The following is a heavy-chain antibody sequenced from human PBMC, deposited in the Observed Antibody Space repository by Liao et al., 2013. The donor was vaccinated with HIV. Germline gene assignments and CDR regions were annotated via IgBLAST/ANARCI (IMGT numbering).Heavy chain of an antibody. CDR3: ARDLRWYPSPSWYFDL. J-gene: IGHJ2*01. D-gene: IGHD4-23*01. Sequence: QVQLQQWGAGLLKPSETLSLTCAVYGGSFSAYYWTWIRQPPGKGLEWIGYIYYTGSTKYNPSLESRVTISVDTSKNQFSLKLNSVTAADTAVYYCARDLRWYPSPSWYFDLWGRGTRVTVSS. V-gene: IGHV4-34*11. CDR2: IYYTGST. CDR1: GGSFSAYY.